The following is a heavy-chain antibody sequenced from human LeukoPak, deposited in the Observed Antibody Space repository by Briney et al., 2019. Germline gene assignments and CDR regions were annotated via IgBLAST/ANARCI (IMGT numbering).Heavy chain of an antibody. J-gene: IGHJ6*02. D-gene: IGHD1-26*01. CDR1: GGSVSSGSYY. CDR2: IYYSGSA. Sequence: PSETLSLTCTVSGGSVSSGSYYWSWIRQPPGKGLEWIGYIYYSGSAKYNPSLKSRVTISVDTSKNQFSLKLSSVTAADTAVYYCAREGELLTGMDVWGQGTTVTVSS. V-gene: IGHV4-61*01. CDR3: AREGELLTGMDV.